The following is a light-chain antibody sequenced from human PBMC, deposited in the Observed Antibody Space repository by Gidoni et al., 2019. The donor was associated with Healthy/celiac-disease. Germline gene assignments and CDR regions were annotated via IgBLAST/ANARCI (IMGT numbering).Light chain of an antibody. CDR1: NIGSKN. CDR3: HVWDSSTVV. J-gene: IGLJ2*01. CDR2: RDS. Sequence: SYELTQPLSVSVALGQTARITCGGNNIGSKNVHWYQQKPGQSPVLVIYRDSNQPSGIPERYSGSNSGNTATLTISRAQAGDEADYYCHVWDSSTVVFGGGTKLTVL. V-gene: IGLV3-9*01.